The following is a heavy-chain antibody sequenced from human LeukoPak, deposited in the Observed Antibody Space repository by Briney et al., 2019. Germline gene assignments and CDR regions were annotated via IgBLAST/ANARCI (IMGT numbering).Heavy chain of an antibody. Sequence: SETLSLTCTVSGGSISSSSYYWGWIRQAPGKGLEWIGSIDYTGYTYYKPSLKSRVTISVDTSKSQFSLKLSYVTAADTAVYYCSRVGYCSGGRCYSYYYYAMDVWGQGTTVTVSS. CDR2: IDYTGYT. D-gene: IGHD2-15*01. CDR1: GGSISSSSYY. J-gene: IGHJ6*02. CDR3: SRVGYCSGGRCYSYYYYAMDV. V-gene: IGHV4-39*01.